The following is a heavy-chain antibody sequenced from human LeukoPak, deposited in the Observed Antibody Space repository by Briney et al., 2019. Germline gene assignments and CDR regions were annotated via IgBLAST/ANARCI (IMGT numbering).Heavy chain of an antibody. V-gene: IGHV3-11*01. Sequence: AGSLRLSCAASGFTFSDYYMSWIRQAPGKGLEWVSYISSSGSTIYYADSVKGRFTISRDNAKNSLYLQMNSLRAEDTAVYYCAGDSGGGSYYFDYWGQGTLVTVSS. CDR2: ISSSGSTI. CDR1: GFTFSDYY. D-gene: IGHD2-15*01. CDR3: AGDSGGGSYYFDY. J-gene: IGHJ4*02.